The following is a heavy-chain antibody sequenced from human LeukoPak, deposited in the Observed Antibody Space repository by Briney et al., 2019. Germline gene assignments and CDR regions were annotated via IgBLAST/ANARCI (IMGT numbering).Heavy chain of an antibody. J-gene: IGHJ5*02. D-gene: IGHD2-21*02. Sequence: GGSLRLSCAASGFTVSSNYMSWVRQAPGKGLEWVAVISYDGSNKYYADSVKGRFTISRDNSKNTLYLQMNSLRGEDTAVYYCAKDQSSGVTGMWDWIDPWGQGTLVTVSS. V-gene: IGHV3-30*18. CDR2: ISYDGSNK. CDR1: GFTVSSNY. CDR3: AKDQSSGVTGMWDWIDP.